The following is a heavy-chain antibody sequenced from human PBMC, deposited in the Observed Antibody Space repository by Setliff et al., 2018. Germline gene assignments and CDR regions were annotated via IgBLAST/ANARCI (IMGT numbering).Heavy chain of an antibody. V-gene: IGHV5-51*01. CDR1: GYTFTNYW. CDR2: LKPGDSGI. Sequence: PGESLKLSCQGSGYTFTNYWIGWVRQMPGKGLEWVGILKPGDSGIRYRPSFQGQVTLSADTSIATAYLHWTSLKASDTAMYYCVRHPYYDSSGYYSYFDYWGQGALVTVSS. CDR3: VRHPYYDSSGYYSYFDY. J-gene: IGHJ4*02. D-gene: IGHD3-22*01.